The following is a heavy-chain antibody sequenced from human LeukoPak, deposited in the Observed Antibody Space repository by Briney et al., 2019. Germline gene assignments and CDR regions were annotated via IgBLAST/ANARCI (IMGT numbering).Heavy chain of an antibody. J-gene: IGHJ3*02. CDR2: TSYDGTNK. D-gene: IGHD3-9*01. CDR3: AADRDILTGYYLENDAFDM. Sequence: PGTSLRLSCAASGFSFSSYAMHWVRQAPGKGLEWVAVTSYDGTNKSYADSVKGRFTISRDNSKNTLYLQMNSLRAEDTAVYYCAADRDILTGYYLENDAFDMWGQGTMVTVSS. V-gene: IGHV3-30-3*01. CDR1: GFSFSSYA.